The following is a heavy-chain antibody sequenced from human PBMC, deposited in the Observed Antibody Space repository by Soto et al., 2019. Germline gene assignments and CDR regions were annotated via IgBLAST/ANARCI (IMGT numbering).Heavy chain of an antibody. CDR3: GTSPGGGGY. CDR2: IYSGGYT. J-gene: IGHJ4*02. V-gene: IGHV3-53*01. Sequence: EVQLVESGGGLIQPGGSLRLSCAVSGFTVSNNYMSWVRQAPGKGLEGVSVIYSGGYTAYGDSVKGRFTLSRDNSKNTLYPQMNRRGAEHPAVYYWGTSPGGGGYWGQGTLVTVSS. D-gene: IGHD3-10*01. CDR1: GFTVSNNY.